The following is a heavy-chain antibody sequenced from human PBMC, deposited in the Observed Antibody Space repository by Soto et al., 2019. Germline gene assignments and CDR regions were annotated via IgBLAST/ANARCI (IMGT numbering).Heavy chain of an antibody. Sequence: QVHLVQSGAEVKKPGSSVKVSCKASGGTFSSYAISWVRQAPGQGLEWMGGFIPIFGTTNYAQKFQGRAKITADESTSTAYMELSSPRSGDTAVYYCTRDRGRRYNDGRGYYYSAYWGQGTLVTVSS. J-gene: IGHJ4*02. CDR3: TRDRGRRYNDGRGYYYSAY. D-gene: IGHD3-22*01. CDR1: GGTFSSYA. V-gene: IGHV1-69*01. CDR2: FIPIFGTT.